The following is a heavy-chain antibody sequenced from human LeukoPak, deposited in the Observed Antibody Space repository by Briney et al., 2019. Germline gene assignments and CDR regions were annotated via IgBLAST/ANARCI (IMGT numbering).Heavy chain of an antibody. V-gene: IGHV4-59*08. CDR2: IYYSGST. CDR3: ARISWYSSAQLDY. D-gene: IGHD6-19*01. J-gene: IGHJ4*02. CDR1: GGSISSYY. Sequence: SETLSLTCTVSGGSISSYYWSWIRQPPGKGLEWIGYIYYSGSTNYNPSLKSRVTISVDTSKNQFSLKLSSVTAADTAVYYCARISWYSSAQLDYWGQGTLVTVSS.